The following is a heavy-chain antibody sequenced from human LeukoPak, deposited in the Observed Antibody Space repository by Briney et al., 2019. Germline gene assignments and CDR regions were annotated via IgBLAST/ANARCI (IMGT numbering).Heavy chain of an antibody. J-gene: IGHJ4*02. CDR3: ARLTTVGRYFDY. D-gene: IGHD4-23*01. V-gene: IGHV4-59*08. CDR1: GGSISSYY. Sequence: PSETLSLTCTVSGGSISSYYWSWIWQPPGKGLEWIGYIYYSGSTNYNPSLKSRVTISVDTSKNQFSLKLSSVTAADTAVYYCARLTTVGRYFDYWGQGTLVTVSS. CDR2: IYYSGST.